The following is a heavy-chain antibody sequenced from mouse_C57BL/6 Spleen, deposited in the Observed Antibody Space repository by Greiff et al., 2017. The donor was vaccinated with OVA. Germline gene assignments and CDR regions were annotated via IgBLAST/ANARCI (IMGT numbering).Heavy chain of an antibody. Sequence: QVQLQQPGAELVMPGASVKLSCKASGYTFTSYWMHWVKQRPGQGLKWIGEIDPSDSYTNYNQKFKGKSTLTVDKSSSTAYMQLSSLTSEDSAVYYCARSGTVVATDYYAMDYWGQGTSVTVSS. V-gene: IGHV1-69*01. D-gene: IGHD1-1*01. CDR2: IDPSDSYT. CDR3: ARSGTVVATDYYAMDY. CDR1: GYTFTSYW. J-gene: IGHJ4*01.